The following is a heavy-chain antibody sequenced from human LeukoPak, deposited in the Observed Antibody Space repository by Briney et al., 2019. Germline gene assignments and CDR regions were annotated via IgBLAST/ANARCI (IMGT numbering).Heavy chain of an antibody. CDR3: ASAYSSGYPTLHY. CDR1: GGTFSSYA. D-gene: IGHD3-22*01. CDR2: IIPIFGTA. V-gene: IGHV1-69*06. J-gene: IGHJ4*02. Sequence: GASVKVSCKASGGTFSSYAISWVRQAPGQGLEWMGGIIPIFGTANYAQKFQGRVTITADKSTSTAYMELSSLRSEDTAVYYCASAYSSGYPTLHYWGQGTLVTVSS.